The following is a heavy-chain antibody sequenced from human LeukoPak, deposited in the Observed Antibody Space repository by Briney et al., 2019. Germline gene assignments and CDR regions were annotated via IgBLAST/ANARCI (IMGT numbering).Heavy chain of an antibody. D-gene: IGHD2-15*01. CDR1: GDSISTYY. Sequence: PSETLSLTCTVSGDSISTYYWNWVRQPPGKGLEWIGNVYYSGSTNYNPSLKSRVTISIDTSKNQFSLNLNSVTAADTAVYYCARGWCSGGACPIDYWGQGTLLTVSS. J-gene: IGHJ4*02. CDR2: VYYSGST. CDR3: ARGWCSGGACPIDY. V-gene: IGHV4-59*01.